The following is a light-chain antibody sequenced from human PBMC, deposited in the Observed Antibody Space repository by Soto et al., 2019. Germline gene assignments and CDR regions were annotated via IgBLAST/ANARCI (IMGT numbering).Light chain of an antibody. V-gene: IGLV2-23*03. J-gene: IGLJ1*01. Sequence: QSVLNQPASVSGSPGQSITISCTGTSSDVGSYNLVSWYQQHPGEAPKLMIYEGTQRPSGVSNRFSGSKSGNTASLTISGLQAEDEADYYGCSYAGSSTFVFGGGTKVTVL. CDR3: CSYAGSSTFV. CDR1: SSDVGSYNL. CDR2: EGT.